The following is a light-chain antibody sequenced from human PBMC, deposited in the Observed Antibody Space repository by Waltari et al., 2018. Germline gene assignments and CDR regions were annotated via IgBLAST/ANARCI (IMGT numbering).Light chain of an antibody. J-gene: IGLJ3*02. V-gene: IGLV4-69*01. CDR2: VNSDGSH. Sequence: QLVLTQSPSASASLGASVRLTCTLDSGHSSNIIAWHQQQPEKGPRYLMKVNSDGSHSKGDGIPGRFSGSGSGAERYLTISSVQSEDEADYCCQAGGHGTWVFGGGTKLTVL. CDR1: SGHSSNI. CDR3: QAGGHGTWV.